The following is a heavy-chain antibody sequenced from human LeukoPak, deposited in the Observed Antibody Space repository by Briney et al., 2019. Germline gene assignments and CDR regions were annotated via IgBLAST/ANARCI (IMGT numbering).Heavy chain of an antibody. CDR1: GGSFSGYY. J-gene: IGHJ4*02. V-gene: IGHV4-34*01. CDR2: INHSGST. D-gene: IGHD3-10*01. CDR3: AGSCYYGSGSYPVSYDY. Sequence: SETLSLTCAVYGGSFSGYYWSWIRQPPGKGLEWIGEINHSGSTNYNPSLKSRVTISVDTSKNQFSLKLSSVTAADTAVYYCAGSCYYGSGSYPVSYDYWGQGTLVTVSS.